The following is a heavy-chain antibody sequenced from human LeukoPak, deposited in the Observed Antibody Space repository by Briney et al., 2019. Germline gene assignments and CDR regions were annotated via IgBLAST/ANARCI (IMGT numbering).Heavy chain of an antibody. J-gene: IGHJ4*02. CDR1: GFTFSSYA. Sequence: GGSLRLSCSGSGFTFSSYAMHWVRQAPGKGLEYVSAISSNGGSTYYADSVKGRFTISRDNSKNTLYLQMSSLRAEDTAVYYCVRSSSWYIFDYWGQGTLVTVSS. CDR3: VRSSSWYIFDY. V-gene: IGHV3-64D*06. CDR2: ISSNGGST. D-gene: IGHD6-13*01.